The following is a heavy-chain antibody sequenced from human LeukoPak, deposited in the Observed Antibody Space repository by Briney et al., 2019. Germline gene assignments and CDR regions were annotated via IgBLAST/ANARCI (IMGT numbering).Heavy chain of an antibody. CDR3: AKSEDSSSWSYYFDY. CDR1: GFTFDDYA. CDR2: ISWNSGSI. D-gene: IGHD6-13*01. V-gene: IGHV3-9*01. J-gene: IGHJ4*02. Sequence: PGRSLRLSCAASGFTFDDYAMHWVRQAPGKGLEWVSGISWNSGSIGYADSVKGRFTISRDNAKNSLYLQMNSLRAEDTALYYCAKSEDSSSWSYYFDYWSQGTLVTVSS.